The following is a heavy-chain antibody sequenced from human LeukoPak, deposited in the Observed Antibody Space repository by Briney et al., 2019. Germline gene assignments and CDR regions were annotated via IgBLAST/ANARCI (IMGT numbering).Heavy chain of an antibody. CDR1: GGSISSSRYY. CDR3: ARDRAEMATLSFPG. CDR2: IYYSGRT. D-gene: IGHD5-24*01. Sequence: SETLSLTCTVSGGSISSSRYYWAWIRQPPGKGLEWIGSIYYSGRTYYNPSLNSRVIISLDTSKNQFSLKLTSVTAADTAVYYCARDRAEMATLSFPGWGQGTLVTVSS. V-gene: IGHV4-39*07. J-gene: IGHJ4*02.